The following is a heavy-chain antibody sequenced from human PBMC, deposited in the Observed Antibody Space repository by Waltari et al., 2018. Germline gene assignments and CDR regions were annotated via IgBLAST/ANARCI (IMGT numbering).Heavy chain of an antibody. CDR1: GYTFTSYG. CDR3: ARDRGKVLLWFGELLPFDY. D-gene: IGHD3-10*01. CDR2: ISAYNGNT. Sequence: QVQLVQSGAEVKKPGASVKVSCKASGYTFTSYGISWVRQAPGQGLEWMGWISAYNGNTNYAQKLQGRVTMTTDTSTSTAYMELRSLRSDDTAVYYCARDRGKVLLWFGELLPFDYWGQGTLVTVSS. J-gene: IGHJ4*02. V-gene: IGHV1-18*01.